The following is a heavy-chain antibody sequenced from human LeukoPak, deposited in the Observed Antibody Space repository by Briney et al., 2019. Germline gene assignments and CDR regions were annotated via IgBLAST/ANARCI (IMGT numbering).Heavy chain of an antibody. Sequence: ASVKVSCKASGYSFTTYGISWVRQAPGQGLEWMGRIIPILGIANYAQKFQGRVTITADKSTSTAYMELSSLRSEDTAVYYCARGYSSSFLFDYWGQGTLVTVSS. CDR1: GYSFTTYG. J-gene: IGHJ4*02. CDR2: IIPILGIA. D-gene: IGHD6-6*01. CDR3: ARGYSSSFLFDY. V-gene: IGHV1-69*04.